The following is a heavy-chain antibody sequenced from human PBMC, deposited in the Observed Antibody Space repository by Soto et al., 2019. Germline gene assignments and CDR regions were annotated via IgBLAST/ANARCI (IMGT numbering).Heavy chain of an antibody. V-gene: IGHV1-18*01. CDR1: GYTFTSYG. CDR2: ISAYNGNT. Sequence: GASVKVSCKASGYTFTSYGISWVRQAPGQGLEWMGWISAYNGNTNYAQKLQGRVTMTTDTSTSTAYMELRSLRSDDTAVYYCALGYCSSTSCYLFDPWGQGSLDTGSS. J-gene: IGHJ5*02. CDR3: ALGYCSSTSCYLFDP. D-gene: IGHD2-2*01.